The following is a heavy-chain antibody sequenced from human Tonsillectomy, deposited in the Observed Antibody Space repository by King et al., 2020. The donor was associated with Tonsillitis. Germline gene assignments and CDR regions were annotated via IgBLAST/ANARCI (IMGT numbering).Heavy chain of an antibody. CDR2: FYYRGST. J-gene: IGHJ4*02. D-gene: IGHD3-10*01. V-gene: IGHV4-39*07. CDR1: GGSISGSSYY. Sequence: QLQESGPGLVKPSETLSLTCSVSGGSISGSSYYWGWIRQPPGKGLEWIGCFYYRGSTYYNASLKSRVTKSVVTSRNQFSLKLTSVTAADTAVYYCARVVIFVATYYFDYWGQGTLVTVSS. CDR3: ARVVIFVATYYFDY.